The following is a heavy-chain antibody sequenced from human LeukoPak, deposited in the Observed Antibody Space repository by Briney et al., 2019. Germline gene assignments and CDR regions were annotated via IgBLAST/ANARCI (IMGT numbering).Heavy chain of an antibody. J-gene: IGHJ6*02. D-gene: IGHD6-13*01. V-gene: IGHV1-24*01. CDR3: ATARGVAAAGTAYYGMDV. CDR1: GYTLTDLS. Sequence: ASVKVSCKVSGYTLTDLSMHWVRQAPGKGLEWMGGFDPEDGETIYAQKFQGRVTMTEDTSTDTAYMELSSLSSEDTAVYYCATARGVAAAGTAYYGMDVWGQGTTVTVSS. CDR2: FDPEDGET.